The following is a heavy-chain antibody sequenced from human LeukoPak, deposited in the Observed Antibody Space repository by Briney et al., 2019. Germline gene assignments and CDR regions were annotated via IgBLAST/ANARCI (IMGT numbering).Heavy chain of an antibody. CDR3: ARDYYAGNPGYYFDH. CDR1: GGSISSGGYY. V-gene: IGHV4-31*03. CDR2: IYYSGST. D-gene: IGHD4-23*01. J-gene: IGHJ4*02. Sequence: PSQTLSLTCTVSGGSISSGGYYWSWLRQHPGRGLEWIGCIYYSGSTYYNPSLKSRVTISVDTSKNQFSLKLSSWTAADTAVYYCARDYYAGNPGYYFDHWGQGTLVTVSS.